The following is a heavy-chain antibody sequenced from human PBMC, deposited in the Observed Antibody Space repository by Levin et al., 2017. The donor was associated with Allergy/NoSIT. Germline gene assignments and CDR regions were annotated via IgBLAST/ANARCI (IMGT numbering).Heavy chain of an antibody. V-gene: IGHV5-51*01. CDR3: ARRGTRDYYYYMDV. Sequence: PGGSLRLSCQGSGYSFTSYWIGWVRQMPGKGLEWMGIIYPGDSDTRYSPSFQGQVTISADKSISTAYLQWSSLKASDTAIYYCARRGTRDYYYYMDVWGKGTTVNVSS. J-gene: IGHJ6*03. D-gene: IGHD1-1*01. CDR2: IYPGDSDT. CDR1: GYSFTSYW.